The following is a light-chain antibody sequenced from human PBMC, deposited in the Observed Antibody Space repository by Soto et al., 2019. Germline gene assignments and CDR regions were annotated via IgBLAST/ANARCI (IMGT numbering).Light chain of an antibody. CDR2: KAS. J-gene: IGKJ1*01. CDR3: QQYNSDST. Sequence: IQMTQSPSTLSASVGDRVTITCRASQSISIWLAWYQQKPGKAPKLLIYKASSLESEVPSRFTGSGSGTEFIITINRLQPDDSAIYYCQQYNSDSTFGQGTKVEIK. V-gene: IGKV1-5*03. CDR1: QSISIW.